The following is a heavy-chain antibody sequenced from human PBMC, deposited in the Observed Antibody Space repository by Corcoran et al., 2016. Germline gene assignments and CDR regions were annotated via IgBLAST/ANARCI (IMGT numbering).Heavy chain of an antibody. CDR3: ARDLVNIVATTPGY. D-gene: IGHD5-12*01. J-gene: IGHJ4*02. V-gene: IGHV1-18*01. CDR1: GYTFTSYG. CDR2: ISGYNGNT. Sequence: QVQLVQSGAEVKRPGASVKVSCKASGYTFTSYGISWVRQAPGQWHEWMGWISGYNGNTNYAQKLQGRVTMTTYTSTNTTYMALRGLRSADTAVYYCARDLVNIVATTPGYCGQGTLVTVSS.